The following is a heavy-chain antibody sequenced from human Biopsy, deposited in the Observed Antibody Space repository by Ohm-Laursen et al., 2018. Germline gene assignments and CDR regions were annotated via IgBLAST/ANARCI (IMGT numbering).Heavy chain of an antibody. D-gene: IGHD1-26*01. CDR2: IYTSGSP. CDR1: GDSINNYY. CDR3: ARGTGRYYVYGAFDI. Sequence: SETLSLTCTVSGDSINNYYWSWIRQPAGKGLEWIGRIYTSGSPNYNLSLGSRVPMSVDTSKNQFSLNLRSVTAADTAVYYCARGTGRYYVYGAFDIWGQGTVVTVSS. V-gene: IGHV4-4*07. J-gene: IGHJ3*02.